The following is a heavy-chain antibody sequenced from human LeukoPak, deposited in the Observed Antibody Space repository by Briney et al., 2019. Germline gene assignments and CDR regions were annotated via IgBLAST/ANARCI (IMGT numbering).Heavy chain of an antibody. D-gene: IGHD2-21*02. CDR1: GDSITNSNYF. CDR3: ARRSPLVVVTAAHYYDY. Sequence: SETLSLTCTVSGDSITNSNYFWGWIRQPPGQGLEWIGEVLYNGNTHYNPSLKSRVTISTDTSKNQFSLTLTVVTASDTAIYYCARRSPLVVVTAAHYYDYWGQGTLVTVSS. V-gene: IGHV4-39*01. J-gene: IGHJ4*02. CDR2: VLYNGNT.